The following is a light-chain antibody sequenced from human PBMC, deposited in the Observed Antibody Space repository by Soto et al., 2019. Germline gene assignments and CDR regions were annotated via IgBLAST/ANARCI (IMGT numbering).Light chain of an antibody. Sequence: EIVLTQSPGTLSVSPGERVTLSCRASQSVARKTLNWYQQKPGQSPRLLIYGPSRRATGIPDRFSGSGSGTDFTLTISRLEAEDFAVYFCQHYLNSLWTFGQGTKVEIK. CDR1: QSVARKT. CDR2: GPS. V-gene: IGKV3-20*01. CDR3: QHYLNSLWT. J-gene: IGKJ1*01.